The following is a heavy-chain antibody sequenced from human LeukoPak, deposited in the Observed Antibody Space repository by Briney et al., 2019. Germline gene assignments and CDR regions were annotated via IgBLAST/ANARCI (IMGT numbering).Heavy chain of an antibody. CDR1: VGSFSGYN. CDR2: IYLSGGT. J-gene: IGHJ6*03. CDR3: ARHTPEGGYYGSGSRHYYYYYYYMDV. Sequence: SETLSLTSALSVGSFSGYNSSWICHNPREGLWRSGEIYLSGGTTYNPSLKSRVTISVDPSKNQFSLKLSSVTAADTAVYYCARHTPEGGYYGSGSRHYYYYYYYMDVWGKGTTVTISS. V-gene: IGHV4-34*01. D-gene: IGHD3-10*01.